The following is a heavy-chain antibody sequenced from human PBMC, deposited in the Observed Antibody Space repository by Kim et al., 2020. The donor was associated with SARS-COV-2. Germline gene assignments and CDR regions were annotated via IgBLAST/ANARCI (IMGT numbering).Heavy chain of an antibody. Sequence: SETLSLTCAVYGGSFSGYYWSWIRQPPGKGLEWIGEINHSGSTNYNPSLKSRVTISVDTSKNQFSLKLSSVTAADTAVYYCARGRGRDYYFDYWGQGTLV. CDR2: INHSGST. J-gene: IGHJ4*02. V-gene: IGHV4-34*01. CDR3: ARGRGRDYYFDY. CDR1: GGSFSGYY.